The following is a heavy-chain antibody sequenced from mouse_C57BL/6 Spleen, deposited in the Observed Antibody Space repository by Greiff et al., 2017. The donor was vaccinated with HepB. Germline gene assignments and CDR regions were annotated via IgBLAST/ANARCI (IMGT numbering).Heavy chain of an antibody. Sequence: VQLQQPGAELVKPGASVKMSCKASGYTFTSYWITWVKQRPGQGLEWIGDIYPGSGSTNYNEKFKSKATLTVDTSSSTAYMQLSSLTSEDSAVYYCAREYYGISSLFDYWGQGTTLTVSS. J-gene: IGHJ2*01. CDR1: GYTFTSYW. V-gene: IGHV1-55*01. D-gene: IGHD1-1*01. CDR3: AREYYGISSLFDY. CDR2: IYPGSGST.